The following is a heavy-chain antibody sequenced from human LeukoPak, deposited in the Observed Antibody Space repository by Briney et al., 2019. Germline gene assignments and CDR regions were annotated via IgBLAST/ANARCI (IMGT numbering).Heavy chain of an antibody. V-gene: IGHV4-4*07. D-gene: IGHD4-23*01. CDR2: IYTSGST. Sequence: SETLSLTCTVSGGSLSSYYWSWIRQPAGKGLEWIGRIYTSGSTNYNPSLKSRVTMSVDTSKNQFSLKLSSVTAADTAVYYCARLYGGNPSGAFDIWGQGTMVTVSS. CDR3: ARLYGGNPSGAFDI. CDR1: GGSLSSYY. J-gene: IGHJ3*02.